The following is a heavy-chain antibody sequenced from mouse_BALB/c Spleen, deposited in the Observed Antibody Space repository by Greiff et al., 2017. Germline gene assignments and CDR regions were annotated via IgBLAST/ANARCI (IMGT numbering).Heavy chain of an antibody. Sequence: EVKLMESGGGLVKPGGSLKLSCAASGFTFSSYTMSWVRQTPEKRLEWVATISSGGSYTYYPDSVKGRFTISRDNAKNTLYLQMSSLKSEDTAMYYCTGGNSLFAYWGQGTLVTVSA. V-gene: IGHV5-6-4*01. CDR2: ISSGGSYT. CDR1: GFTFSSYT. D-gene: IGHD2-1*01. J-gene: IGHJ3*01. CDR3: TGGNSLFAY.